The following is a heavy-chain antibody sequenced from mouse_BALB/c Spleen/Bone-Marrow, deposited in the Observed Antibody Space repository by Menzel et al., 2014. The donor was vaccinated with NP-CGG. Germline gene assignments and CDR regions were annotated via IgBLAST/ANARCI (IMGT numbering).Heavy chain of an antibody. D-gene: IGHD2-14*01. CDR1: GFTFTDYY. V-gene: IGHV7-3*02. CDR2: IRNKANGYTT. Sequence: EVQLVESGGGLVQPGGSLRLSCATSGFTFTDYYMSWVRQPPGKALEWLGFIRNKANGYTTEYSASVKGRFTISRDNSQNILYLQMNTLRAEDSATYYCARDRRYDLAWFAYWGQGTLVTVSA. CDR3: ARDRRYDLAWFAY. J-gene: IGHJ3*01.